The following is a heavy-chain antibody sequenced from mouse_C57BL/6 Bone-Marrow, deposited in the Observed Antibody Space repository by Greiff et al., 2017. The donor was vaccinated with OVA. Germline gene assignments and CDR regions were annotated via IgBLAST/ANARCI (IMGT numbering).Heavy chain of an antibody. CDR2: ISDGGSYT. V-gene: IGHV5-4*01. CDR3: AREKGIITTVVAPFDY. CDR1: GFTFSSYA. D-gene: IGHD1-1*01. Sequence: EVMLVESGGGLVKPGGSLKLSCAASGFTFSSYAMSWVRQTPEKRLEWVATISDGGSYTYYPDNVKGRFTISRDNAKNNLYLQMSHLKSEDTAMYYCAREKGIITTVVAPFDYWGQGTTLTVSS. J-gene: IGHJ2*01.